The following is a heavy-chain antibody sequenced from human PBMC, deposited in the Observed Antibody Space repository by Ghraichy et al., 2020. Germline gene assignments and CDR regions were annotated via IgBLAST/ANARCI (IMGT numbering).Heavy chain of an antibody. D-gene: IGHD4-17*01. J-gene: IGHJ3*02. CDR1: GYTFSNYA. Sequence: GGSLRLSCAASGYTFSNYAMSWVRQTPGKGLELVSIISGSGSRTDSADSVKGRFTISRDNSKNTLYLQMNSLRAEDTALYFCAKDPNGDYFGAFDIWGQGTVVTVSS. V-gene: IGHV3-23*01. CDR2: ISGSGSRT. CDR3: AKDPNGDYFGAFDI.